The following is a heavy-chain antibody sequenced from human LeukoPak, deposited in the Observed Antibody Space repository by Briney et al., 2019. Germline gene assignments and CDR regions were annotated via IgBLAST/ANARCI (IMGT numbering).Heavy chain of an antibody. D-gene: IGHD3-10*01. J-gene: IGHJ3*02. V-gene: IGHV4-59*08. CDR3: ASYYGSGSYYLDAFDI. CDR1: GGSISSYY. Sequence: SETLSLTCTVSGGSISSYYWSWIRQPPGKGLEWIGYIYYSGSTNYNPSLKSRVAISVDTSKNQFSLTLSSVTAADTTVYYCASYYGSGSYYLDAFDIWRQGTMVTVSS. CDR2: IYYSGST.